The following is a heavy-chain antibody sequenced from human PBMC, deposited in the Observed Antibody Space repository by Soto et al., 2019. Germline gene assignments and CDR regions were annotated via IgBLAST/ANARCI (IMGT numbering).Heavy chain of an antibody. D-gene: IGHD2-2*01. CDR2: ISGSGGST. J-gene: IGHJ5*02. Sequence: PGGSLRLSCAASGFTFSSYAMSWVRQAPGKGLEWVSAISGSGGSTYYADSVKGRFTISRDNSKNTLYLQMNSLRAEDTAVYYCAKDYSSTSCYDGCWFDPWGQGTLVTVSS. CDR3: AKDYSSTSCYDGCWFDP. V-gene: IGHV3-23*01. CDR1: GFTFSSYA.